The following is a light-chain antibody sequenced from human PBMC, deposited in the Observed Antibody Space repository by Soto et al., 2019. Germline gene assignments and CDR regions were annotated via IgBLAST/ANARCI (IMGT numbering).Light chain of an antibody. CDR2: EVT. Sequence: QSVLTQPPSASGSPGQSVTICCTGTSSDVGGYNYVSWYQQHPGEAPKLMIYEVTKRPSGVPDRFSGSKSGSTASLTVSGLQAEDVADYYCPSYDSSLSARVFGGGTKLTVL. CDR3: PSYDSSLSARV. V-gene: IGLV2-8*01. CDR1: SSDVGGYNY. J-gene: IGLJ3*02.